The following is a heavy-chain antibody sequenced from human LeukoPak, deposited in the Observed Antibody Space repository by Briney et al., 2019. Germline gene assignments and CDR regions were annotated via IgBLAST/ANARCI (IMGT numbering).Heavy chain of an antibody. D-gene: IGHD3-16*01. CDR2: IYPRDSDT. CDR3: ARHSDVVGAI. Sequence: GESLKISCEASGYTFTHQWIGWVRQMPGTGLEWVGIIYPRDSDTIYSPSFQGHVTISADTSINTAYLEWRSLEASDTAMYYCARHSDVVGAIWGQGTKVTASS. J-gene: IGHJ4*02. CDR1: GYTFTHQW. V-gene: IGHV5-51*01.